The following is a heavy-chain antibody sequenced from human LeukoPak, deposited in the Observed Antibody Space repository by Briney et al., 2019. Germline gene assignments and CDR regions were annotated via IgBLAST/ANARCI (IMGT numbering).Heavy chain of an antibody. CDR3: AKGNSGGWYLDY. J-gene: IGHJ4*02. Sequence: GGSLRLSCAASGFTFSTYNMSWVRQAPGKGLKWVSAISGSGGSTYYADSVKGRFTISRDNSNNTLYLQMNSLRAEDTAVYYCAKGNSGGWYLDYWGQGTLVTVSS. CDR2: ISGSGGST. V-gene: IGHV3-23*01. D-gene: IGHD6-19*01. CDR1: GFTFSTYN.